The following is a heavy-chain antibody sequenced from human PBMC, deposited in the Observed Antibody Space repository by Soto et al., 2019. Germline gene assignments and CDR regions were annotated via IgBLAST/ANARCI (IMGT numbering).Heavy chain of an antibody. CDR1: GYTFTSYG. CDR2: ISAYNGNT. CDR3: ARAKYSSSWYGGAKHYYYYGMDV. D-gene: IGHD6-13*01. Sequence: ASVKVSCKASGYTFTSYGISWVRQAPGQGLEWMGWISAYNGNTNYAQKLQGRVTMTTDTSTSTAYMELRSLRSDDTAVYYCARAKYSSSWYGGAKHYYYYGMDVWGQGTTVTVSS. V-gene: IGHV1-18*04. J-gene: IGHJ6*02.